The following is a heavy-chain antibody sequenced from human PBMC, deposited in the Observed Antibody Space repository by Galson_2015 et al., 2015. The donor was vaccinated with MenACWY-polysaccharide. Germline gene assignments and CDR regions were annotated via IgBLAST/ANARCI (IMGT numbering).Heavy chain of an antibody. D-gene: IGHD2-15*01. Sequence: SLRLSCAASGFTFSDPAIHWVRQASGKGLEWVGRIRSKANNYATGYAASVKGRFTISRDDSKNTAYLQMNSLKTEDTAVYFCTRDMRTLDYWSQGTLVTVPS. J-gene: IGHJ4*02. CDR2: IRSKANNYAT. CDR1: GFTFSDPA. V-gene: IGHV3-73*01. CDR3: TRDMRTLDY.